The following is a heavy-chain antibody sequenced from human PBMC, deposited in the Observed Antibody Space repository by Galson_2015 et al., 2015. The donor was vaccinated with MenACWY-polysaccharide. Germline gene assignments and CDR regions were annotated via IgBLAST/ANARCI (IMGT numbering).Heavy chain of an antibody. Sequence: SLRLSCAVSGFIFTNHAMHWVRQAPGKGLEWVGVISYDGINKYYADSVKGRVTISRDNSQNTLFLQWNSLRGEDTAIYYCVRDASPLGRCLVAKGWDYWGQGSLVTVSS. V-gene: IGHV3-30-3*01. CDR2: ISYDGINK. CDR1: GFIFTNHA. D-gene: IGHD3-16*01. CDR3: VRDASPLGRCLVAKGWDY. J-gene: IGHJ4*02.